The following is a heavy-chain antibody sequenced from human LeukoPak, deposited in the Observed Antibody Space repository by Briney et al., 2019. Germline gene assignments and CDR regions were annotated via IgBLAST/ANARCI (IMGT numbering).Heavy chain of an antibody. CDR2: IYDSGST. CDR3: ARGGIVLMVYGLLSY. CDR1: GGSISSYY. V-gene: IGHV4-59*08. J-gene: IGHJ4*02. D-gene: IGHD2-8*01. Sequence: SETLSLTCTVSGGSISSYYWSWIRQPPGKGLEWIGYIYDSGSTNYNPSLKSRVTISVDTSKNQFSLKLSSVTAADTAVYYCARGGIVLMVYGLLSYWGQGTLVTVSS.